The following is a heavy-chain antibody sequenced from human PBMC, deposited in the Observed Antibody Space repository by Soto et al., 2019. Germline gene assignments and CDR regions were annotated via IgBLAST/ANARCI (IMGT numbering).Heavy chain of an antibody. CDR3: ARYVAPSPTVIRAFDY. V-gene: IGHV3-23*01. D-gene: IGHD1-1*01. CDR1: GFTFSSYA. Sequence: GGSPRLSCAASGFTFSSYAMSWVRQAPGKGLEWVSAISGSGGSIYYADSVKGRFSISRDTSRNTLYLHMNGLRAEDAALYYCARYVAPSPTVIRAFDYWGQGTLVTVSS. CDR2: ISGSGGSI. J-gene: IGHJ4*02.